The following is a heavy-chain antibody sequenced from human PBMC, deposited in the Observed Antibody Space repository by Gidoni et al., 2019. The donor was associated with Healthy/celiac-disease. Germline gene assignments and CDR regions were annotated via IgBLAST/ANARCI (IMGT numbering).Heavy chain of an antibody. CDR1: GCTFGDYG. J-gene: IGHJ4*02. V-gene: IGHV3-20*04. D-gene: IGHD3-22*01. CDR2: INWNGGST. CDR3: ARDVPYYDRSGSYSWGYFDY. Sequence: EVQLVESGGGVGRAGGGLRLSWAASGCTFGDYGMSGVRQAPGKGLEWVSGINWNGGSTGYAASVKGRFTISRDNAKNSLYLQLISLRAEDTALYSCARDVPYYDRSGSYSWGYFDYWGQGTLVTVSS.